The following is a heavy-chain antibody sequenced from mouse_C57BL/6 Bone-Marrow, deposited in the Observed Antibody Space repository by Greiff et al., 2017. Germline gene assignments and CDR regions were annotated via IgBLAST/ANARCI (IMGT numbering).Heavy chain of an antibody. Sequence: VQLQQPGAELVKPGASVKMSCKASGYTFTSYWITWVKQRPGQGLEWIGDIYPGSGSTNYNEKFKSKATLTVDTSSSTAYMQLSSLTSEDSAVYYCARGRVTTTYFDVWGTGTTVTVSS. CDR3: ARGRVTTTYFDV. CDR2: IYPGSGST. J-gene: IGHJ1*03. D-gene: IGHD2-2*01. V-gene: IGHV1-55*01. CDR1: GYTFTSYW.